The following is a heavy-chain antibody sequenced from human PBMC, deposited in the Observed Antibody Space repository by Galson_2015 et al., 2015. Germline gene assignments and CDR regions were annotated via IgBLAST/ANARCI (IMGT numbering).Heavy chain of an antibody. CDR2: ISSSGSTI. V-gene: IGHV3-11*01. CDR3: ARAGGVVGAIKHHGY. D-gene: IGHD1-26*01. J-gene: IGHJ4*02. Sequence: WVSYISSSGSTIYYADSVKGRFTISRDNAKNSLYLQMNSLRAEDTAVYYCARAGGVVGAIKHHGYWGQGTLVTVSS.